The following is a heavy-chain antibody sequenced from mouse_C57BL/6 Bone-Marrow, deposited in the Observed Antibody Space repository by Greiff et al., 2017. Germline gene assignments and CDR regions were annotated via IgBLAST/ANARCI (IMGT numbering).Heavy chain of an antibody. CDR2: INPSNGGT. V-gene: IGHV1-53*01. CDR3: ARPNYYGSSPSYFDV. Sequence: QVQLQQPGTELVKPGASVKLSCKASGYTFTSYWMHWVKQRPGQGLEWIGNINPSNGGTNYNEKFKSKATLTVDKSSSTAYMQLSSLTSEDSAVYYGARPNYYGSSPSYFDVWGTGTTVTVSS. J-gene: IGHJ1*03. CDR1: GYTFTSYW. D-gene: IGHD1-1*01.